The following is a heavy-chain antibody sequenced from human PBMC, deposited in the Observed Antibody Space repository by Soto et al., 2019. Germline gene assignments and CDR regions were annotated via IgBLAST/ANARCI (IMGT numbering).Heavy chain of an antibody. CDR2: IYYSGST. Sequence: QVQLQESGPGLVKPSQTLSLTCTVSGGSISSGGYYWSWIRQHPGKGLEWIGYIYYSGSTYYNPSLKSRVTISVDTSKHQFSLKLSSVTAADTAVYYCAREKWLGGYYFDYWGQGTLVTVSS. CDR3: AREKWLGGYYFDY. D-gene: IGHD5-12*01. J-gene: IGHJ4*02. CDR1: GGSISSGGYY. V-gene: IGHV4-31*03.